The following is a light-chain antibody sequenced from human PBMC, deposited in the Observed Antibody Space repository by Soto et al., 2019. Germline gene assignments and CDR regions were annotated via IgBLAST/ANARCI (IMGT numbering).Light chain of an antibody. CDR2: NAS. Sequence: IKMTQSPSTLSASVEDRVTITCRAGQTISSWLAWYQQKPGKAPKLLIYNASSLESGAPSRFSGSGSGTEFTLTISSLQPDDFATYCCQHYNSYSEAFGEGTKVDNK. CDR3: QHYNSYSEA. CDR1: QTISSW. J-gene: IGKJ1*01. V-gene: IGKV1-5*03.